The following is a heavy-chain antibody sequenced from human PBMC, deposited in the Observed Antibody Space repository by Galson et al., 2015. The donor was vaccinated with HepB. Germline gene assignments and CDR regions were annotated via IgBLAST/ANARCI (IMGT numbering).Heavy chain of an antibody. CDR2: IDYRGST. CDR3: VRDRGWGVARGFHV. CDR1: GVSISNRSW. D-gene: IGHD3-16*01. Sequence: GTLSLTCAVSGVSISNRSWWSWVRQAPGKWLEWIGEIDYRGSTNNNPSPRSRVTISIDKSKNHFSVKLSSVTASDTARYDCVRDRGWGVARGFHVGGQGTMVTVSS. V-gene: IGHV4-4*02. J-gene: IGHJ3*01.